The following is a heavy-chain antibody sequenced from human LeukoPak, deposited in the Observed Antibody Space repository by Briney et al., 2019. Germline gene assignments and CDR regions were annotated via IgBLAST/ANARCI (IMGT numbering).Heavy chain of an antibody. CDR2: IKQGGSEK. V-gene: IGHV3-7*05. CDR3: AREGQQSYGMDV. J-gene: IGHJ6*02. Sequence: PGGSLRLSCAASGFTFSNYWITWVRQAPGKGLEWVANIKQGGSEKHYVDSVKGRFTISRDDASNSLYLQMNSLRIEDTAVYYCAREGQQSYGMDVWGQGTTVTVSS. CDR1: GFTFSNYW. D-gene: IGHD6-13*01.